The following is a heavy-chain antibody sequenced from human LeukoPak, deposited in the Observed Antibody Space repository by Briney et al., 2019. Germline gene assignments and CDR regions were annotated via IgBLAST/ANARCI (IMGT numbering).Heavy chain of an antibody. V-gene: IGHV1-46*01. Sequence: ASVKVSCKASGYTFTSYDINWVRQAPGQGLEWMGIINPSGGSTSYAQKFQGRVTMTRDMSTSTVYMELSSLRSEDTAVYYCARDLSTVVTPYYFDYWGQGTLVTVSS. J-gene: IGHJ4*02. CDR1: GYTFTSYD. CDR2: INPSGGST. D-gene: IGHD4-23*01. CDR3: ARDLSTVVTPYYFDY.